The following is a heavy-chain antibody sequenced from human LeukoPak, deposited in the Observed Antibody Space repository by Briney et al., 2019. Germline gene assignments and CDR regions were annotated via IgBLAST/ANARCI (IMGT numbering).Heavy chain of an antibody. CDR1: GFIVSSYY. CDR2: IYSGGST. V-gene: IGHV3-53*01. D-gene: IGHD2-2*01. J-gene: IGHJ4*02. CDR3: ARVYCTSTSCYDDY. Sequence: GGSLRLSCAASGFIVSSYYMSWVPRAPGKGLEWVSVIYSGGSTYYADSVKGRFTISRDNSKNTLNLQMNSLRAEDTAVYYCARVYCTSTSCYDDYWGQGTLVTVSS.